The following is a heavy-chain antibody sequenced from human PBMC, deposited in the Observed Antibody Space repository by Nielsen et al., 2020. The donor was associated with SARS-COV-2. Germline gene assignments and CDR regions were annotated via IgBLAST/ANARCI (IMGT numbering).Heavy chain of an antibody. CDR1: GFTFNSYA. Sequence: GGSLRLSCAASGFTFNSYAMSWVRQAPGKGLEWVSAISGSGGSTYYADSVKGRFTISRDNSKNTLYLQMNSLRAEDTAVYYCAKGIDYGGNEYFDYWGQGTLVTVSS. J-gene: IGHJ4*02. V-gene: IGHV3-23*01. CDR2: ISGSGGST. D-gene: IGHD4-23*01. CDR3: AKGIDYGGNEYFDY.